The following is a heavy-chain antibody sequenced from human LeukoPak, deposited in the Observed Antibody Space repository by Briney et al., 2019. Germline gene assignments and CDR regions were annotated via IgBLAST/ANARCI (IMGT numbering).Heavy chain of an antibody. J-gene: IGHJ6*04. CDR2: INHRVSP. V-gene: IGHV4-34*01. CDR3: ARGGGWNYYCDCMDV. D-gene: IGHD1-1*01. CDR1: GGSFSRYS. Sequence: PSETLSLTSALYGGSFSRYSWSWIRQPPRKGREWVGEINHRVSPNYNPSLTGGVTVSVDTSKNHFPLKLSSVTAGDTAVYYCARGGGWNYYCDCMDVWGKGTTVTVSS.